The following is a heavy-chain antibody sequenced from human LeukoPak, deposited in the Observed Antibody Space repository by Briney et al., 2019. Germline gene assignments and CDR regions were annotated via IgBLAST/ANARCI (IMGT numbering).Heavy chain of an antibody. CDR3: ARRSFSGMVRGVRD. D-gene: IGHD3-10*01. J-gene: IGHJ4*02. V-gene: IGHV4-39*01. Sequence: PSETLSLTCTVSGGSISSSSYYWGWIRQPPGKGLEWIGSIYYSGSTYYNPSLKSRVTISVDTSKNQFSLKLSSVTAADTAVYSCARRSFSGMVRGVRDWGQGTLVTVSS. CDR1: GGSISSSSYY. CDR2: IYYSGST.